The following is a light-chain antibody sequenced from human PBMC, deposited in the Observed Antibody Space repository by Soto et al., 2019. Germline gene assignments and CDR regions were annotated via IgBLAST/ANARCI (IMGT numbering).Light chain of an antibody. Sequence: QSVLTQPPSASGTPGQRVTISCSGSSSNIGSNYVYWYQQLPGTAPKLLIYRNNQRPSGVPDRFSGSKSGTSASLAISGLRSEDEADYYCAAWDDSLSVHYVFGTGTKVTAL. CDR2: RNN. CDR1: SSNIGSNY. V-gene: IGLV1-47*01. J-gene: IGLJ1*01. CDR3: AAWDDSLSVHYV.